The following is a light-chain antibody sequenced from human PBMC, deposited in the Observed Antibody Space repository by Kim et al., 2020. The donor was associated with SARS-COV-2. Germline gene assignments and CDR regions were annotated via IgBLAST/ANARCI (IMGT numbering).Light chain of an antibody. CDR3: QQYGSSPS. J-gene: IGKJ3*01. Sequence: LSPGERATLSCRASQSVSSSYLAWYQQKPGQAPRLLIYGASSRATGIPDRFSGSGSGTDFTLTISRLEPEDFAVYYCQQYGSSPSFGPGTKVDIK. CDR2: GAS. V-gene: IGKV3-20*01. CDR1: QSVSSSY.